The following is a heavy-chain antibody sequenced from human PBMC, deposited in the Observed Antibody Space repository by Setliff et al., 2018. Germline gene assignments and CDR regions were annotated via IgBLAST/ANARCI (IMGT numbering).Heavy chain of an antibody. Sequence: GGSLRLSCAASGITFKNAWMSWVRQAPGKGLEWLASINPDGSEKYYVDSVKGRFTISRDNAKNSLSLQMNSLRTEDTAVYYCFGAGTCSYWGQGTQVTVSS. CDR1: GITFKNAW. CDR3: FGAGTCSY. D-gene: IGHD3-16*01. V-gene: IGHV3-7*01. J-gene: IGHJ4*02. CDR2: INPDGSEK.